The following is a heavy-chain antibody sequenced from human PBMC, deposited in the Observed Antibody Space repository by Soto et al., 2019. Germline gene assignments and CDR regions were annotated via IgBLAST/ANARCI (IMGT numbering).Heavy chain of an antibody. V-gene: IGHV4-59*01. Sequence: PSETLSLTCSVSGGSISGSYWSWIRQSPGKGLEWLGYVYYTGSTNYSPSLRSRVSISVDTSKNEFSLRLSSVTAADTAVYFCARSVAVPGAHIGYWGQGTRVTVSS. CDR3: ARSVAVPGAHIGY. CDR1: GGSISGSY. D-gene: IGHD6-19*01. CDR2: VYYTGST. J-gene: IGHJ4*02.